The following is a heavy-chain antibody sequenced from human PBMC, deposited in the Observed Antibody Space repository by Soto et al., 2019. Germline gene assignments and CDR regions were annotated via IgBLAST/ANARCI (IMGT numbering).Heavy chain of an antibody. CDR2: ISYSGST. Sequence: SSETLSLTCTVSGASISGYHWSWIRQPPGKGLECLGYISYSGSTNYNPSLKSRVTMSIDTSKNQFSLKLNSVTAADTAVYYCARGFSIDWYTYYFDYWGQGPLVTVS. V-gene: IGHV4-59*08. CDR1: GASISGYH. D-gene: IGHD3-3*02. CDR3: ARGFSIDWYTYYFDY. J-gene: IGHJ4*02.